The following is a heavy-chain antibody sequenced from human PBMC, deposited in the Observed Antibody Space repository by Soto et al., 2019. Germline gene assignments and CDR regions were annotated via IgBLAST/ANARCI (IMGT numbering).Heavy chain of an antibody. Sequence: PGGSLRLSCAASGFTFSSYGMHWVRQAPGKGLEWVAVIWYDGSNKYYADSVKGRFTISRDNSKNTLYLQMNSLRAEDTAVYYCARGNGATIFGVVIQYNAFDIWGQGTMVTVSS. J-gene: IGHJ3*02. CDR3: ARGNGATIFGVVIQYNAFDI. D-gene: IGHD3-3*01. CDR1: GFTFSSYG. V-gene: IGHV3-33*01. CDR2: IWYDGSNK.